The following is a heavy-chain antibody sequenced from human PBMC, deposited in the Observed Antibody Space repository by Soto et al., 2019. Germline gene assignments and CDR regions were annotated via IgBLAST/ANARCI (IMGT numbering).Heavy chain of an antibody. D-gene: IGHD3-10*01. J-gene: IGHJ4*02. CDR1: GYTFTAYY. CDR3: ARAVHTMIQGVGFRVDQ. CDR2: INPNGGGT. V-gene: IGHV1-2*02. Sequence: QVQLVQSGAEMKKPGASVKVSCEASGYTFTAYYIHWVRQAPGQGLEWMGWINPNGGGTKYAQKFQGRVTMTRDTSINTAYMELTRLTSDDTAVYYCARAVHTMIQGVGFRVDQWGQGTLVTVSS.